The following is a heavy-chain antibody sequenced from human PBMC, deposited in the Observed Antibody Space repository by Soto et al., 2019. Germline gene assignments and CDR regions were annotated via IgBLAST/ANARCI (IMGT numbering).Heavy chain of an antibody. CDR3: ASDTETLVPRSNYALDI. CDR2: INAGSGNT. V-gene: IGHV1-3*01. J-gene: IGHJ3*02. CDR1: GYTFSAYT. Sequence: QAQLVQSGAEMMKPGASVKVSCKATGYTFSAYTMNCVRQAPGQSLEWMGWINAGSGNTKYSQNFLCRVSINKDPSASTVYMELTGLTSEDTAGYYCASDTETLVPRSNYALDIWGRGTMVTVSS. D-gene: IGHD3-16*01.